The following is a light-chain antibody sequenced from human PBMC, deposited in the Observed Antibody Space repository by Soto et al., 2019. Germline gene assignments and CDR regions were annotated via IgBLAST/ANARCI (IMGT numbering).Light chain of an antibody. J-gene: IGKJ4*01. CDR2: DAS. CDR3: QHRSNWFT. V-gene: IGKV3-11*01. Sequence: EIVLTQSPATLSLSPGERATLSCRASQSISNYLAWYQQKPGQAPRLLISDASNRATGIPARFSGSGSGTDFTLTISSIEPEDFAVYYCQHRSNWFTFGGGTKVDIK. CDR1: QSISNY.